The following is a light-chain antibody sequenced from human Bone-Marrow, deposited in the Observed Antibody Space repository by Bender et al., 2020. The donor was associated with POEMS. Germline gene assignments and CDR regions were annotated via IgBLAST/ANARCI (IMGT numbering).Light chain of an antibody. CDR1: SSDVGSYNL. V-gene: IGLV2-23*01. J-gene: IGLJ3*02. CDR3: QSYDNSLGGWV. CDR2: EGS. Sequence: QSALTQPRSVSGSPGQSITISCTGTSSDVGSYNLVSWYQQHPGKAPKLMIYEGSKRPSGVSNRFSSSKSGNTASLTISGLQAEDEGDYYCQSYDNSLGGWVFGGGTKLTVL.